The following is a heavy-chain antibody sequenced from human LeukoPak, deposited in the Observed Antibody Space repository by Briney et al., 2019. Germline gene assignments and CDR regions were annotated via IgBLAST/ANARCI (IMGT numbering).Heavy chain of an antibody. D-gene: IGHD5-18*01. CDR1: GGTFSSYA. Sequence: SVKVSCKASGGTFSSYAISWVRQAPGQGLEWMGGIIPIFGTANYAQKFQGRVTMTRDTSTSTVYMELSSLRSEDTAVYYCARDLSPDTAMVYFDYWGQGTLVTVSS. CDR2: IIPIFGTA. V-gene: IGHV1-69*05. CDR3: ARDLSPDTAMVYFDY. J-gene: IGHJ4*02.